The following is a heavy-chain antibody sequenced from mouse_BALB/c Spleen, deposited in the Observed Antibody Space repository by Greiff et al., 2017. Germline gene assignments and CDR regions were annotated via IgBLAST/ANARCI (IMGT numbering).Heavy chain of an antibody. CDR3: ARRTPRMGYFDY. CDR2: ISSGGSYT. Sequence: EVKLVESGGGLVKPGGSLKLSCAASGFTFSSYAMSWVRQSPEKRLEWVAEISSGGSYTYYPDTVTGRFTISRDNAKNTLYLEMSSLRSEDTAMYYCARRTPRMGYFDYWGQGTTLTVSA. V-gene: IGHV5-9-4*01. D-gene: IGHD2-10*02. J-gene: IGHJ2*01. CDR1: GFTFSSYA.